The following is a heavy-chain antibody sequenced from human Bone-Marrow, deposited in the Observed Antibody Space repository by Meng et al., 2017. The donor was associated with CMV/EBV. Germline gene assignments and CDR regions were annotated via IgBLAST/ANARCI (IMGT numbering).Heavy chain of an antibody. D-gene: IGHD1-1*01. CDR3: ASELATGY. CDR2: IKSDGSSA. V-gene: IGHV3-74*01. J-gene: IGHJ4*02. CDR1: GFTFSSYW. Sequence: GESLKISCAASGFTFSSYWMHWVRQVPGKGLVWVSRIKSDGSSAHYADSVKGRFTISRDNAKNTLDLQMNSLRVEDTAVYYCASELATGYWGRGTLVTVSS.